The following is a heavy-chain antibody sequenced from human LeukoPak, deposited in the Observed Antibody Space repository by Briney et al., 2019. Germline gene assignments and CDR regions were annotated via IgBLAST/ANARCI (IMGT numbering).Heavy chain of an antibody. D-gene: IGHD6-19*01. J-gene: IGHJ4*02. CDR2: INHSGST. CDR3: ASGGWYRGY. V-gene: IGHV4-34*01. Sequence: PSETLSLTCAVYGGSLRGYYWSWIRQPPGKGLEWIGEINHSGSTNYNPSLKSRVTISVDTSKNQFSLKLTSVTAADTAVYYCASGGWYRGYWGQGTLVTVSS. CDR1: GGSLRGYY.